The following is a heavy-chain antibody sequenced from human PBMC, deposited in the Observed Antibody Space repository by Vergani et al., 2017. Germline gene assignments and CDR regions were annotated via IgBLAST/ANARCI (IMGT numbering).Heavy chain of an antibody. CDR3: ARDKGYNWNPRDQPYYYYYMDV. D-gene: IGHD1-20*01. J-gene: IGHJ6*03. CDR2: IDPNSVDT. V-gene: IGHV1-2*06. CDR1: GFTFTSYH. Sequence: QVQLVQSGAEVKKPGASVRVSCKASGFTFTSYHIHWVQQAPGQGLDWLGRIDPNSVDTRYSQRFQDRVTMTRDTSISTAYMELSRLRSDDTAVYYCARDKGYNWNPRDQPYYYYYMDVWGKXP.